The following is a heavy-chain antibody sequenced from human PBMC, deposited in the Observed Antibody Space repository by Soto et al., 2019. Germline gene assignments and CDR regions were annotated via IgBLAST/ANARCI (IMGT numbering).Heavy chain of an antibody. J-gene: IGHJ1*01. V-gene: IGHV4-59*01. CDR3: ARGGSNYLPLQH. CDR1: GSSISGSY. Sequence: QVQLQESGPGMVKPSETLSLTCTVSGSSISGSYWSWIRQAPGKGLEWIGYINDNGNTNHNPSLKSRVIISLDTSKNQLSLNLNSVAAADTAVYYCARGGSNYLPLQHWGQGTLVAVSS. D-gene: IGHD2-15*01. CDR2: INDNGNT.